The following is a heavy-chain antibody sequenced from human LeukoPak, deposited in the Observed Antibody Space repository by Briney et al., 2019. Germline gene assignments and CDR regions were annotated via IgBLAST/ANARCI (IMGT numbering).Heavy chain of an antibody. D-gene: IGHD6-19*01. CDR3: TKLKGWYGEGFFDY. V-gene: IGHV3-53*01. Sequence: GGSLRLSCAASGFTVSSNYMSWVRQPAGKGLEWVSVLYSGGATFYAVSVKGRCTISRDTSKNTLYLQMNDLRADDTAVYYCTKLKGWYGEGFFDYWGQGTLVTVSS. CDR1: GFTVSSNY. CDR2: LYSGGAT. J-gene: IGHJ4*02.